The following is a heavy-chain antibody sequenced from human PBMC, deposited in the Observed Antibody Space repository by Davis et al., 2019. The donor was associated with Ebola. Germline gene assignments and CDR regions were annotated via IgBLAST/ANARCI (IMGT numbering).Heavy chain of an antibody. J-gene: IGHJ4*02. V-gene: IGHV3-23*01. D-gene: IGHD2-2*02. CDR2: MSGSGDNT. CDR1: GFTFSNYA. CDR3: AKMGPRHWTLGYCSSTSCYTLDS. Sequence: GESLKISCVASGFTFSNYAMSWVRQAPGKGLEWVSTMSGSGDNTYYAHSVKGRFTISRDNSKNTLYLQMNSLRAEDTAIYYCAKMGPRHWTLGYCSSTSCYTLDSWGQGTLVTVSS.